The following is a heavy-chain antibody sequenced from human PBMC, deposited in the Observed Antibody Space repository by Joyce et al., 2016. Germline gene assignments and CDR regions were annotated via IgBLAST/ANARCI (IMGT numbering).Heavy chain of an antibody. D-gene: IGHD5-18*01. J-gene: IGHJ2*01. CDR3: ARRPYNVHTPLGSDWYFDL. CDR1: GLSFDLHSF. Sequence: QVQLQESGPGLVKPSETLSLTCGVSGLSFDLHSFWGWIRQPPGKGLEWIGNVYLHAITHYSPSRKSRVTISMDTSKNQFSLNLNSVTAADTAVYFCARRPYNVHTPLGSDWYFDLWGRDTLVTVSS. V-gene: IGHV4-38-2*01. CDR2: VYLHAIT.